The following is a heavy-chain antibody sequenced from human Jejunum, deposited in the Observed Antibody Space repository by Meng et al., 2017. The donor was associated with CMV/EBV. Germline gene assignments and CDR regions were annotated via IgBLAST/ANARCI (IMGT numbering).Heavy chain of an antibody. V-gene: IGHV3-48*03. Sequence: WVRQAPGKGLVWISYISGRRVSSSRDIIYYADCVKGRFIISRDNAKNLLFLQMSGLTAEDTAVYYCAGDTFYYNSGSYYPPPDAIDIWGQGTMVTVSS. CDR2: ISGRRVSSSRDII. CDR3: AGDTFYYNSGSYYPPPDAIDI. J-gene: IGHJ3*02. D-gene: IGHD3-10*01.